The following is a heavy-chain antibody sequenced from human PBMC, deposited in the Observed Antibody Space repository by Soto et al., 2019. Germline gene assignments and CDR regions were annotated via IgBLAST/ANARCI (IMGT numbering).Heavy chain of an antibody. D-gene: IGHD2-2*01. V-gene: IGHV3-30*18. CDR3: AKDRGGDCPDNSCYFGADY. CDR1: GFTFSSYG. CDR2: ISDTGSSH. J-gene: IGHJ4*02. Sequence: SGGSLRLSCVGSGFTFSSYGMHWVRQAPGKXLECVAVISDTGSSHYYAASVEGRFTISRENSKNTLSLHMDRLRVEDTAVYYCAKDRGGDCPDNSCYFGADYWGQGTPVTVSS.